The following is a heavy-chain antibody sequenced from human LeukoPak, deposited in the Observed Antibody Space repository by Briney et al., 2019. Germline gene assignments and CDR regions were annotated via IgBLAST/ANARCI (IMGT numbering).Heavy chain of an antibody. CDR1: GFTFSSYA. V-gene: IGHV3-64*01. Sequence: GGSLRLSCAASGFTFSSYAMHWVRQAPGKGLEYVSAISSNGGSTYYANSVKGRFTISRDNSKNTLYLQMGSLRAEDMAVYYCARAGWFGESYYYYYGMDVWGQGTTVTVSS. CDR3: ARAGWFGESYYYYYGMDV. CDR2: ISSNGGST. J-gene: IGHJ6*02. D-gene: IGHD3-10*01.